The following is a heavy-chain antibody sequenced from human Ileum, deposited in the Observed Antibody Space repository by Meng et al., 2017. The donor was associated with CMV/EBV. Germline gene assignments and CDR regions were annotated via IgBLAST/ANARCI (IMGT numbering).Heavy chain of an antibody. V-gene: IGHV4-4*07. CDR3: ARDRFDP. Sequence: GQLKCSGVGLGNPSETLSRTFIVSGAYLNDYYWGWIRQPAGKGLEWIGRIFATGTTNYNPSLKSRVTMSVDTSKNQFSLKLTSLTAADTAVYFCARDRFDPWGQGALVTVSS. J-gene: IGHJ5*02. CDR1: GAYLNDYY. CDR2: IFATGTT.